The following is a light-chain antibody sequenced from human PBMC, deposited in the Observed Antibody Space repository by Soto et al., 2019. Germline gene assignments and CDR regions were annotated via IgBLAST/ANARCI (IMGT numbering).Light chain of an antibody. CDR3: FAYSGGEGFS. V-gene: IGLV2-23*01. CDR2: ETS. Sequence: SALTKPASEIGCPGRSITISCFGSSSDLVSWYRLLPGEAPQLIMYETSRRPSWCSDRFSGSRSGRTASLTISGLQPDDEAEYHFFAYSGGEGFSFGMATTVTV. J-gene: IGLJ1*01. CDR1: SSDL.